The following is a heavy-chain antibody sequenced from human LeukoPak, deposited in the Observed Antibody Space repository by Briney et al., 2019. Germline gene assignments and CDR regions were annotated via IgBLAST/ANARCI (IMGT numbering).Heavy chain of an antibody. Sequence: SETLSLTCAVSGGSPSSHFWSWIRQPPGKGLEWIGYIYYSGSSNYNPSLKSRVTISVDTSKNHFSLKLSSVTAADTAVYYCARSNYYQPVAWAVDIWGQGTLVTVSS. D-gene: IGHD3-10*01. CDR1: GGSPSSHF. CDR2: IYYSGSS. J-gene: IGHJ3*02. CDR3: ARSNYYQPVAWAVDI. V-gene: IGHV4-59*11.